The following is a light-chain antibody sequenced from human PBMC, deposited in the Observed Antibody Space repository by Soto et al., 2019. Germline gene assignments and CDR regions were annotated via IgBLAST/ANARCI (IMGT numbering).Light chain of an antibody. CDR1: QSISSW. CDR2: DAS. CDR3: QHYNSYSEA. J-gene: IGKJ1*01. Sequence: DLQMTQSPSTLSASVGDRVTITCRASQSISSWLAWYQQKPGKAPKLLIYDASSLKSGVPSRFSGSGSGTEFTLTISSLQPDDFATYYCQHYNSYSEAFGQGTKVDIK. V-gene: IGKV1-5*01.